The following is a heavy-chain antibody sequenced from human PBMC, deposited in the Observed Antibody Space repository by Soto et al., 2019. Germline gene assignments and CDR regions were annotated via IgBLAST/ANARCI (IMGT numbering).Heavy chain of an antibody. V-gene: IGHV3-73*01. CDR1: GFTFHGST. J-gene: IGHJ4*02. Sequence: PGESLKISCVGSGFTFHGSTMHWVCQASGKGLEWIGLISIKPNNYATVYAASVTGRFTISRDDSNNTAYLQMNSLKTEDTVMYYCVRAYESSNYYFDYWGRGTLVTVSS. CDR2: ISIKPNNYAT. CDR3: VRAYESSNYYFDY. D-gene: IGHD3-22*01.